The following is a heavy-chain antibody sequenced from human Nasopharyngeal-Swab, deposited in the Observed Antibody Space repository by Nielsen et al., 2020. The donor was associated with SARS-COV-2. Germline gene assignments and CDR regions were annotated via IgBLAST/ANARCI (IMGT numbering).Heavy chain of an antibody. Sequence: GESLKISCVASGYSFRTYGMSWVRQAPGKGLELVAAIVGSGDNSGSGGSTYYADSVKGRFTISRDNSKNTLSLQMNSLRAEDTAVYYCAKDLRGPYFFWGQGTLVTVSS. D-gene: IGHD2/OR15-2a*01. CDR2: IVGSGDNSGSGGST. CDR1: GYSFRTYG. CDR3: AKDLRGPYFF. V-gene: IGHV3-23*01. J-gene: IGHJ4*02.